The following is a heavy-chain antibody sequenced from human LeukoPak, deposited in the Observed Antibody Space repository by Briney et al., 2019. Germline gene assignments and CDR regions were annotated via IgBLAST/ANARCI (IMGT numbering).Heavy chain of an antibody. V-gene: IGHV4-59*08. J-gene: IGHJ4*02. Sequence: SETLSLTCIASGGSISSYYWSWIRQPPGKGLEWIGYIYYSGSTNYNPSLKSRVTISVDTSKNQFSLKLSSVTAADTAVYYCARLSGAMVDYWGQGTLVTVSS. CDR1: GGSISSYY. CDR2: IYYSGST. CDR3: ARLSGAMVDY. D-gene: IGHD5-18*01.